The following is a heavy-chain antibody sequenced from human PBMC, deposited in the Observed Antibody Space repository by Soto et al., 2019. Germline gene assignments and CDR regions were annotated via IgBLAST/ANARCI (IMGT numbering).Heavy chain of an antibody. CDR3: ANSVVQVTPGYPV. J-gene: IGHJ6*02. Sequence: QITLKESGPTLVKPTQTLTLTCTFSGFSLTTPGLGVDWIRQPPGKALEWLGLIYWDDDKRYSPSLKSRLTITKATSKNQVVLTMPTMAPVDTATYYCANSVVQVTPGYPVWGQGTTVTVSS. CDR1: GFSLTTPGLG. V-gene: IGHV2-5*02. CDR2: IYWDDDK. D-gene: IGHD5-18*01.